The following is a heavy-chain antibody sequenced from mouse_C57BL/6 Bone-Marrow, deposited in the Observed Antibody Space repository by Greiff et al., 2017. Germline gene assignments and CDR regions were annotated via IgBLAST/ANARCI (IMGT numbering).Heavy chain of an antibody. CDR3: TRGRTVYDFGY. J-gene: IGHJ2*01. V-gene: IGHV5-9-1*02. CDR1: GFTFSSYA. D-gene: IGHD1-1*01. CDR2: ISSGGDYI. Sequence: EVNLVESGAGLVKPGGSLKLSCAASGFTFSSYAMSWVRQTPEKRLEWVAYISSGGDYIYYADTVKGRFTISRDNARNTLYLQMSSLKSEDTAMYDCTRGRTVYDFGYWGKGTTLTVSS.